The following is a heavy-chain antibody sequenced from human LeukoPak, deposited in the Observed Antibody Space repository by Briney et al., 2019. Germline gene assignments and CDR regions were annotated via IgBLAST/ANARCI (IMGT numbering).Heavy chain of an antibody. CDR1: GYTFTSFD. Sequence: ASVKVSCKASGYTFTSFDINWVRQATGQGLEWMGWMNPNSGNTGYAQKFQGRVTMTRNTSISTAYMEMSSLRSEDTAVYYCTNRGVDHYGSASFSYYFDDWGQGPQVTVAS. V-gene: IGHV1-8*01. CDR3: TNRGVDHYGSASFSYYFDD. D-gene: IGHD3-10*01. J-gene: IGHJ4*02. CDR2: MNPNSGNT.